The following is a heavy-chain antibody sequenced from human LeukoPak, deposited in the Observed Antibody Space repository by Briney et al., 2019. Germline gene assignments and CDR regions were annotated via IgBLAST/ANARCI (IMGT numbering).Heavy chain of an antibody. D-gene: IGHD3-10*01. V-gene: IGHV4-59*07. CDR3: ARYYYVSGSYYFDY. Sequence: PSDTLSLTCTVSGGSINNYYWSWLRQPPGKGLEWIGYIYYSGSTNYNPSLKSRLTISVDTSKNQFSLKVSSVTAADTAVYYCARYYYVSGSYYFDYWGQGTLVTASS. CDR1: GGSINNYY. J-gene: IGHJ4*02. CDR2: IYYSGST.